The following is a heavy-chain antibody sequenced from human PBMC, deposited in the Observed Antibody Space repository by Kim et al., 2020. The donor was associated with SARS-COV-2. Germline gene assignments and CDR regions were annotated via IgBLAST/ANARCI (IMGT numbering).Heavy chain of an antibody. J-gene: IGHJ5*02. CDR1: GGSFSGYY. CDR2: INHSGST. V-gene: IGHV4-34*01. CDR3: ARAELWFRDIVYRCWFDP. D-gene: IGHD3-10*01. Sequence: SETLSLTCAVYGGSFSGYYWSWIRQPPGKGLEWIGEINHSGSTNYNPSLKSRVTISVDTSKNQFSLKLSSVTAADTAVYYCARAELWFRDIVYRCWFDPWGQGTLVTVSS.